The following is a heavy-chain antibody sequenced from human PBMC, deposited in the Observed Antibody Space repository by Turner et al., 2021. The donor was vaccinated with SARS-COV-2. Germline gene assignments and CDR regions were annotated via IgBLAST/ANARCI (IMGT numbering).Heavy chain of an antibody. V-gene: IGHV3-21*01. D-gene: IGHD3-22*01. Sequence: EVQRVESGGGLVMPGGSLRLSCAASGFTLSSYSMNWVRQAPGKGLGWVSCISSSSSYIYYADSVKGRFTISRDNAKNSLYLQMSSLRAEDTAVYYCARWDNYYDSSGYYPDAFDIWGQGTMVTVSS. CDR1: GFTLSSYS. CDR3: ARWDNYYDSSGYYPDAFDI. J-gene: IGHJ3*02. CDR2: ISSSSSYI.